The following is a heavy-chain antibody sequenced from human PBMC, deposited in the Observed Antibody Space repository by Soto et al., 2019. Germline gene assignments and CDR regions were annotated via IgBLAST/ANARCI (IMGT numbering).Heavy chain of an antibody. CDR2: ISWNSGTI. CDR3: AKDIGTTSVAGYFDS. CDR1: GFTFDHYA. D-gene: IGHD6-19*01. Sequence: EVQLVESGGGLVQPGRSLRLSCEVSGFTFDHYAMHWVRQAPGKGLEWVSLISWNSGTIAYADSVKGRFTISRDNAKNSLYLQMNSLRAEDTALYYCAKDIGTTSVAGYFDSWGKGTLVTVSS. J-gene: IGHJ4*02. V-gene: IGHV3-9*01.